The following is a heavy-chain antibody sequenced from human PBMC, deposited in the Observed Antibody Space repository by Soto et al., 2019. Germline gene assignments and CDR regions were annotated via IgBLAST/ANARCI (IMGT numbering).Heavy chain of an antibody. D-gene: IGHD3-22*01. CDR1: GYTFTSYD. V-gene: IGHV1-18*01. CDR2: MNPNNVNT. Sequence: ASVKVSCKASGYTFTSYDINWVRQATGQGLEWMGWMNPNNVNTNYAQKFQGRVTMTTDTSTSTAYMELRSLRSDDTAVYYCARWYGVDYYDSSGYYAGPRDLGYYYGMDVWGQGTTVTVSS. CDR3: ARWYGVDYYDSSGYYAGPRDLGYYYGMDV. J-gene: IGHJ6*02.